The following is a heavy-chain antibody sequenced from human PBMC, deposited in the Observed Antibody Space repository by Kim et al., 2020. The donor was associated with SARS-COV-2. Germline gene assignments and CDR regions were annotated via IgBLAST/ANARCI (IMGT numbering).Heavy chain of an antibody. Sequence: SETLSLTCTVSGGSISSGGYYWSWIRQHPGKGLEWIGYIYYSGSTYYNPSLKSRVTISVDTSKNQFSLKLSSVTAADTAVYYCARDSLVATIGNYYYGMDVWGQGTTVTVSS. J-gene: IGHJ6*02. CDR1: GGSISSGGYY. D-gene: IGHD5-12*01. CDR3: ARDSLVATIGNYYYGMDV. CDR2: IYYSGST. V-gene: IGHV4-31*03.